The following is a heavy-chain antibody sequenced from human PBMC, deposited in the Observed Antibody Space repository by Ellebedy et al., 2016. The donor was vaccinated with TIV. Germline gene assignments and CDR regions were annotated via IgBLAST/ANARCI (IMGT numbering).Heavy chain of an antibody. CDR1: GIIVTNNY. CDR2: INKDGRT. Sequence: GGSLRLSXAASGIIVTNNYMNWVREAPGKGLEWVSVINKDGRTFYSDSAKGRFIISRDNSKNTVSLQMNNLRAEDTAVYFCARDRGEGGFFDRWGQGSLVTVSS. D-gene: IGHD3-16*01. V-gene: IGHV3-66*01. J-gene: IGHJ4*02. CDR3: ARDRGEGGFFDR.